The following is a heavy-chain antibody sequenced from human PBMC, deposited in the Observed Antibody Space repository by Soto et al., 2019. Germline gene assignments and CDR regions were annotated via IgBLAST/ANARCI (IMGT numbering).Heavy chain of an antibody. CDR1: GFTFTNHW. Sequence: EVQLVESGGGLFQPGGSLRLSCAATGFTFTNHWMHWVRQAPGKGLVWVSRINGDGTSTFYADSVKGRFAISRDNAMDTVYLQLSDLRGEDTAVYFCARGIQLRHGMDVWCQGTTVTVSS. J-gene: IGHJ6*02. D-gene: IGHD5-18*01. CDR2: INGDGTST. CDR3: ARGIQLRHGMDV. V-gene: IGHV3-74*01.